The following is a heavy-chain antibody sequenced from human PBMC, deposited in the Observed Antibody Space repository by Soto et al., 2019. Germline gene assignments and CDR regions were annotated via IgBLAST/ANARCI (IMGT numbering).Heavy chain of an antibody. CDR2: ISAYNGNT. Sequence: ASVKVSCQASGYTFTSYGISWVRQAPGQGLEWMGWISAYNGNTNYAQKLQGRVTMTTDTSTSTAYMELRSLRSDDKAGYYCAREMYYDILTGYYAGFDYWGQGTLVTSP. J-gene: IGHJ4*02. CDR1: GYTFTSYG. CDR3: AREMYYDILTGYYAGFDY. V-gene: IGHV1-18*04. D-gene: IGHD3-9*01.